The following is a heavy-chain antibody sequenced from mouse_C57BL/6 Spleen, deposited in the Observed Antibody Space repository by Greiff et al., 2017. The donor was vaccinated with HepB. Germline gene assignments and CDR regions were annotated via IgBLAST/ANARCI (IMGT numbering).Heavy chain of an antibody. Sequence: QVQLQQSGAELARPGASVKLSCKASGYTFTSYGISWVKQRTGQGLEWIGDINPSSGNTYYNEKFKGKATLTADKASSTAYMQLRSLTSEDSAVYYCAGSSAFAYWGQGTLVTVSA. V-gene: IGHV1-81*01. CDR3: AGSSAFAY. D-gene: IGHD1-1*01. CDR2: INPSSGNT. CDR1: GYTFTSYG. J-gene: IGHJ3*01.